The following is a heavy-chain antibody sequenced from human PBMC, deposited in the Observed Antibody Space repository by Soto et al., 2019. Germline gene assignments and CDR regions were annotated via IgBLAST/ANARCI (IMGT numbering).Heavy chain of an antibody. Sequence: GGSLRLSCAVSGFTISSNWIHCVRQVPGKGLAWVGRIDSDGTGTSYADSVKGRFTISRDVAKNTVYLQMNSLRVEDTAVYYCTTVFDYWGQGTPVTVS. V-gene: IGHV3-74*01. J-gene: IGHJ4*02. CDR1: GFTISSNW. CDR2: IDSDGTGT. CDR3: TTVFDY.